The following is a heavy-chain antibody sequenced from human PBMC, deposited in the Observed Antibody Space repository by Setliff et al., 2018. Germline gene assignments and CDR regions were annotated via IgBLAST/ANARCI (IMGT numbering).Heavy chain of an antibody. CDR1: GVSINSLSW. V-gene: IGHV3-15*01. Sequence: ETLSLTCAVSGVSINSLSWWSWVRQSPGKGLEWVGRIKSAAEGGKIEYAAAVNGRFTVSRDDSKNTLFLQMNSLKTEDTALYYCARTCSGRGCYAGLEAWGQGTPVTVSS. CDR3: ARTCSGRGCYAGLEA. J-gene: IGHJ5*02. D-gene: IGHD2-15*01. CDR2: IKSAAEGGKI.